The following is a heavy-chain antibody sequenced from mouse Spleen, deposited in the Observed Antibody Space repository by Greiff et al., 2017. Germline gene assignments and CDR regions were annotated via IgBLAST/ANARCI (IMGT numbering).Heavy chain of an antibody. CDR1: GYSITSGYY. Sequence: EVKLQESGPGLVKPSQSLSLTCSVTGYSITSGYYWNWIRQFPGNKLEWMGYISYDGSNNYNPSLKNRISITRDTSKNQFFLKLNSVTTEDTATYYCARGGERPFDYWGQGTTLTVSS. V-gene: IGHV3-6*01. CDR2: ISYDGSN. CDR3: ARGGERPFDY. J-gene: IGHJ2*01. D-gene: IGHD1-2*01.